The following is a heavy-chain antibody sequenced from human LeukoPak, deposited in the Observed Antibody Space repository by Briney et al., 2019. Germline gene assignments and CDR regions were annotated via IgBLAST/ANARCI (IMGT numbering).Heavy chain of an antibody. V-gene: IGHV4-59*08. CDR1: AGSISSYY. D-gene: IGHD2-21*02. CDR3: ARTDYDYGMDV. Sequence: PSQTLSLTCTVSAGSISSYYSSWIRPPAGEVLELIGYIYYSGSTNYNPSLKSRVTISVDTTKNQFSLKLSSVTAADTAVYYCARTDYDYGMDVWGQGTTVTAYS. J-gene: IGHJ6*02. CDR2: IYYSGST.